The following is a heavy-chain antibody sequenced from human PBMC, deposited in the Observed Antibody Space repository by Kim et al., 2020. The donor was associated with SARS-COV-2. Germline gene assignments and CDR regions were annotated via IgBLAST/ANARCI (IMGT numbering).Heavy chain of an antibody. CDR3: ARGVAAAPLGY. D-gene: IGHD6-13*01. CDR1: GFTFSSYE. Sequence: GGSLRLSCAASGFTFSSYEMNWVRQAPGKGLEWVSYISSSGSTIYYADSVKGRFTISRDNAKNSLYLQMNSLRAEDTAVYYCARGVAAAPLGYWGQGTLVTGSS. J-gene: IGHJ4*02. CDR2: ISSSGSTI. V-gene: IGHV3-48*03.